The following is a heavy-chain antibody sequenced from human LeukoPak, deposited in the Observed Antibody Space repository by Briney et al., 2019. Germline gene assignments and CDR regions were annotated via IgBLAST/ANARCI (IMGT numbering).Heavy chain of an antibody. V-gene: IGHV3-74*01. J-gene: IGHJ4*02. CDR3: TRHTFGGDDF. CDR2: IDTNGGHT. D-gene: IGHD4-23*01. CDR1: GSTFSSYR. Sequence: GGCPRPSCAASGSTFSSYRMHWGRQVPGKGLVWVSRIDTNGGHTSYADSVKGRFTISRDNTKNTLYLQMDSLRTEDTAIYYCTRHTFGGDDFWGQGTLVTVSS.